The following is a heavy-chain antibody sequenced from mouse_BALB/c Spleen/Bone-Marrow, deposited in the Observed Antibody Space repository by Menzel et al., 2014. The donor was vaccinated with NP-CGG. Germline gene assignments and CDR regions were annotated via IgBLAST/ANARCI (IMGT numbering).Heavy chain of an antibody. J-gene: IGHJ4*01. V-gene: IGHV3-6*02. CDR3: ARGYDYDYAMDY. Sequence: EVKLQESGPGLVKPSQSLSLTCSVTGYSITSGYYWNWIRQFPGNKLEWMGYISYDGINNYNPSLKNRISITRDTSKNQFFLKLNSVTTEDTATYNCARGYDYDYAMDYWGQGTSVTVSS. D-gene: IGHD2-4*01. CDR2: ISYDGIN. CDR1: GYSITSGYY.